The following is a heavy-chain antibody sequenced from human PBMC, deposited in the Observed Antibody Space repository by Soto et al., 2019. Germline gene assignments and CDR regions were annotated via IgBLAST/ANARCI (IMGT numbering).Heavy chain of an antibody. CDR3: VRDLHEPLAADALREAN. CDR1: GFTFSSYE. Sequence: EMQLVQSGGGLVQPGGSLRLSCAASGFTFSSYEMHWVRQAPGKGLEWISYISSSGTGTYYADSVRGRFTMSRDNTKNSASLQMYSLRAEDTAIYYCVRDLHEPLAADALREANLGHGNQVTVSS. D-gene: IGHD6-25*01. J-gene: IGHJ4*01. V-gene: IGHV3-48*03. CDR2: ISSSGTGT.